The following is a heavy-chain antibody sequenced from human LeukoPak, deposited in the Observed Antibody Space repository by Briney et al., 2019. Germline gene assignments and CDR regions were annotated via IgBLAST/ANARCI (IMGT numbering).Heavy chain of an antibody. CDR3: VYDSSGYYETPFDY. D-gene: IGHD3-22*01. Sequence: SETLSLTCAVSGGSISNTGYYWAWIRQPPGKGLDYIGNIHYTGSALYNPSLKSRVTISVDTSKNQFSLKLSSVTAADTAVYYCVYDSSGYYETPFDYWGQGTLVTVSS. CDR2: IHYTGSA. J-gene: IGHJ4*02. CDR1: GGSISNTGYY. V-gene: IGHV4-39*01.